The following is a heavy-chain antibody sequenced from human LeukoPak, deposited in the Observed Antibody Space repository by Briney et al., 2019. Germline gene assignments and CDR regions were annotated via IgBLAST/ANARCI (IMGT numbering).Heavy chain of an antibody. D-gene: IGHD6-6*01. CDR1: GFTFSDYY. J-gene: IGHJ3*02. CDR3: ARIGRPAAFDI. Sequence: KPGGSLRLSCAASGFTFSDYYMSWIRQAPGKGLEWVPYITSSGSTIYYADSMKGRFTISRDNAKHSLFLQLDSLRAEDTAVYYCARIGRPAAFDIWGQGTLVIVSS. V-gene: IGHV3-11*01. CDR2: ITSSGSTI.